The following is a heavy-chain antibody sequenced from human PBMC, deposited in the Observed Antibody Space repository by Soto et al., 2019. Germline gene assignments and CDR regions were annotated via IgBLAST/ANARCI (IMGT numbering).Heavy chain of an antibody. CDR1: GYTFTSYG. V-gene: IGHV1-18*04. Sequence: ASVKVSCKASGYTFTSYGISWVRQAPGQGLEWMGWISAYNGNTNYAQKLQGRVTMTTDTSTSTAYMELRSLRSDDTAVYYCARDTPPRLRYFDWLPNYYYGMDVWGQGTTVTVSS. D-gene: IGHD3-9*01. CDR3: ARDTPPRLRYFDWLPNYYYGMDV. CDR2: ISAYNGNT. J-gene: IGHJ6*02.